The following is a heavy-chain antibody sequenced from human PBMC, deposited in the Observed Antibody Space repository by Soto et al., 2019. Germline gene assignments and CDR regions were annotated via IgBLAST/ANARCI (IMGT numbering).Heavy chain of an antibody. CDR1: GYTFTSYD. D-gene: IGHD6-13*01. Sequence: ASVKVSCKASGYTFTSYDINWVRQATGQGLEWMGWMNPNSGNTGYAQKFQGRVTMTRNTSISTAYMELSSLRSEDTAVYYCARVRSSSWYRVHGYYYMDVWGKGTTVTVSS. J-gene: IGHJ6*03. CDR2: MNPNSGNT. V-gene: IGHV1-8*01. CDR3: ARVRSSSWYRVHGYYYMDV.